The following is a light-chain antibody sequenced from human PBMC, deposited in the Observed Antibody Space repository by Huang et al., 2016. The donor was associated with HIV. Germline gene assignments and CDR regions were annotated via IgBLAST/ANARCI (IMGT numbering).Light chain of an antibody. J-gene: IGKJ4*01. V-gene: IGKV3-11*01. CDR1: QSVRSY. CDR3: QQRSAWPLT. Sequence: EIVLTQSPATLSLSPGERATLSCRASQSVRSYLAWYQQKPGQAPRLLIYDASNRATGIPARCSGSGSGTDFTLTISNLQSEDFAVYDCQQRSAWPLTFGGGTKVEI. CDR2: DAS.